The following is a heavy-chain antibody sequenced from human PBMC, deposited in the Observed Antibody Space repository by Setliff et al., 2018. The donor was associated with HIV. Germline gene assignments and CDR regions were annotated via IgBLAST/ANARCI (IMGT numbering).Heavy chain of an antibody. V-gene: IGHV1-3*01. CDR1: GYTFTSYA. CDR2: INAGNGNT. J-gene: IGHJ3*02. D-gene: IGHD3-22*01. CDR3: ARGRRITMIVVARWDAFDI. Sequence: GASVKVSCKASGYTFTSYAMHWVRQAPGQRLERMGWINAGNGNTKYSQKFQGRVTITRDTSASTAYMELSSLRSEDTAVYYCARGRRITMIVVARWDAFDIWGQGTMVTVSS.